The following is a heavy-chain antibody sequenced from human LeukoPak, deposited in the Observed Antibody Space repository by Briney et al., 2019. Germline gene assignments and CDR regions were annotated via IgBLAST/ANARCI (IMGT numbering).Heavy chain of an antibody. Sequence: GRSLRLSCAASGFPFSNFAMHWVRQAPGKGLEWVAAIWYDGSDKYYGDSVKGRFTISRDNSRNTLYLQMSSLRADDTAVYYCARDWAGFTAPGPFDYWGQGIPVIVSS. J-gene: IGHJ4*02. CDR2: IWYDGSDK. CDR1: GFPFSNFA. V-gene: IGHV3-33*01. D-gene: IGHD6-13*01. CDR3: ARDWAGFTAPGPFDY.